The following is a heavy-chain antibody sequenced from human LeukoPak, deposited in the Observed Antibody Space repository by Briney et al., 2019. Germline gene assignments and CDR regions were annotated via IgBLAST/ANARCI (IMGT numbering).Heavy chain of an antibody. D-gene: IGHD3-9*01. CDR1: GFTFSSYS. J-gene: IGHJ4*02. CDR3: ARVILDYDILTEAFDY. CDR2: ISSSSSYI. V-gene: IGHV3-21*01. Sequence: GGSLRLSCAASGFTFSSYSMNWVRQAPGKGLEWVSSISSSSSYIYYADSVKGRFTISRDNAKNSLYLQMNSLRAEDTAVYYCARVILDYDILTEAFDYWGQGTLVTVSS.